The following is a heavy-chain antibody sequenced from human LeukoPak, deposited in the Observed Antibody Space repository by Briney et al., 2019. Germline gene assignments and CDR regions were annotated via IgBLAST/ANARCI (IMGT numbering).Heavy chain of an antibody. V-gene: IGHV3-9*01. D-gene: IGHD3-3*01. CDR1: GFTFDDYA. CDR3: WSPRGNY. CDR2: ISWNSGSI. Sequence: LRLSCAASGFTFDDYAMHWVRQAPGKGLEWVSGISWNSGSIGYADSVKGRFTISRDNAKNSLYLQMNSLRAEDTAVYYCWSPRGNYWGQGTLVTVSS. J-gene: IGHJ4*02.